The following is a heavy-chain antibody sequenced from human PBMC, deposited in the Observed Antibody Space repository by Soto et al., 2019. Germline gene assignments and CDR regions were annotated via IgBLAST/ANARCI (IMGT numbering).Heavy chain of an antibody. J-gene: IGHJ4*02. D-gene: IGHD2-2*01. V-gene: IGHV4-30-4*08. CDR3: ARVGCSSSSCPRTNRKFDY. CDR1: GFTFSSYS. CDR2: IYYSGST. Sequence: LRLSCAASGFTFSSYSMNWIRQPPGKGLEWIGYIYYSGSTYYNPSLKSRVTISVDTSKNQFSLKVSSVTAADTAVYYCARVGCSSSSCPRTNRKFDYWGQGTLVTVSS.